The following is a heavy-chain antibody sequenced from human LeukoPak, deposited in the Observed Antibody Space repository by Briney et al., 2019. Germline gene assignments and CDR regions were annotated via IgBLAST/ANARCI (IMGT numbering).Heavy chain of an antibody. Sequence: SVKVSCKASGYTFTSYDINWVRQAPGQGLEWMGGIIPIFGTANYAQKFQGRVTITADESTSTAYMELSSLRSEDTAVYYCARGKFWSGYYTPSYYYYYYMDVWGKGTTVTVSS. CDR2: IIPIFGTA. V-gene: IGHV1-69*13. D-gene: IGHD3-3*01. CDR3: ARGKFWSGYYTPSYYYYYYMDV. J-gene: IGHJ6*03. CDR1: GYTFTSYD.